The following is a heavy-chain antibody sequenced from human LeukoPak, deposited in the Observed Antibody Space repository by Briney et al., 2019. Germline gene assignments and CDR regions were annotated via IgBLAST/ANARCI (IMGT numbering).Heavy chain of an antibody. J-gene: IGHJ4*02. CDR1: GFTFSSYS. V-gene: IGHV3-9*01. CDR3: AKEEDYDILTGYYEY. Sequence: GGSLRLSCAVSGFTFSSYSLNWVRQAPGKGLEWVSGISWNSGSIGYADSVKGRFTISRDNAKNSLYLQMNSLRAEDTALYYCAKEEDYDILTGYYEYWGQGTLVTVSS. D-gene: IGHD3-9*01. CDR2: ISWNSGSI.